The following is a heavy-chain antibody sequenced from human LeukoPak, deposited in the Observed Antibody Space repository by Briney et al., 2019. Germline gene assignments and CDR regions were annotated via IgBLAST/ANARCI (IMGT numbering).Heavy chain of an antibody. V-gene: IGHV3-53*01. CDR2: LYSGGTT. Sequence: GGSLTLSCEGSGFDVSANYVNWVRQAPGKGLEWVSILYSGGTTYYADSVKGRFTVSRESSKNTLLLHMTSLRAEDTAVYYCARVGDHYHWYLDLWGRGTLVTASS. J-gene: IGHJ2*01. CDR1: GFDVSANY. D-gene: IGHD3-10*01. CDR3: ARVGDHYHWYLDL.